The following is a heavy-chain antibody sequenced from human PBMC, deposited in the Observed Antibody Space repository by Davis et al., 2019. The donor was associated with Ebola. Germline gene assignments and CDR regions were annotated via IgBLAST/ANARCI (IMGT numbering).Heavy chain of an antibody. Sequence: GESLKISCAASGFTFSSYAMSWVRQAPGKGLEWVAVIWYDGSNKYYADSVKGRFTISRDNSKNTLYLQMNSLRAEDTAVYYCARDSRIQLWLVWYYFDYWGQGTLVTVSS. CDR3: ARDSRIQLWLVWYYFDY. J-gene: IGHJ4*02. V-gene: IGHV3-33*08. CDR1: GFTFSSYA. CDR2: IWYDGSNK. D-gene: IGHD5-18*01.